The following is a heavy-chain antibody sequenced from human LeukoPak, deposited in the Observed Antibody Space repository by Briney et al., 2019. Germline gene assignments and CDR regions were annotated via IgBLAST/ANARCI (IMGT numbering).Heavy chain of an antibody. V-gene: IGHV4-61*02. CDR1: GGSISSGSYY. D-gene: IGHD3-16*01. Sequence: PSETLSLTCTVSGGSISSGSYYWSWIRQPAGKGLEWIGRIYTSGSTNYNPSLKSRVTISVDTSKNQFSLKLSSVTAADTAVYYCARDYGYYYYCMDVWGQGTTVTVSS. CDR2: IYTSGST. CDR3: ARDYGYYYYCMDV. J-gene: IGHJ6*02.